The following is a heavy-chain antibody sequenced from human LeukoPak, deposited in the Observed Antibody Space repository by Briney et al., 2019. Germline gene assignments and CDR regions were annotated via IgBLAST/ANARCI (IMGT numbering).Heavy chain of an antibody. J-gene: IGHJ4*02. CDR3: ARGLVVIYLDY. D-gene: IGHD3-22*01. Sequence: GGSLRLSCAASGFTFSSYNMNWVRQAPGKGLEWVSYISSGSTIFYADSVQGRFTISRDNAKNSLYLQMNSLRDEDTAVYYCARGLVVIYLDYWGQGTLVTVSS. V-gene: IGHV3-48*02. CDR2: ISSGSTI. CDR1: GFTFSSYN.